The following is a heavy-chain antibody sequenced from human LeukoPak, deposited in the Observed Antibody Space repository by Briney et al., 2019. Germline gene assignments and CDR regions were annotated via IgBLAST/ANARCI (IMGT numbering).Heavy chain of an antibody. CDR3: ARDLSGDVLTAPFDY. Sequence: SVKVSCKASGGTFSSYAISWVRQAPGQGLEWMGGIIPIFGTANYAQKFQGRVTITADISTSTAYMELSSLRSEDTAVYYCARDLSGDVLTAPFDYWGQGTLVTVSS. D-gene: IGHD1-1*01. CDR1: GGTFSSYA. V-gene: IGHV1-69*06. CDR2: IIPIFGTA. J-gene: IGHJ4*02.